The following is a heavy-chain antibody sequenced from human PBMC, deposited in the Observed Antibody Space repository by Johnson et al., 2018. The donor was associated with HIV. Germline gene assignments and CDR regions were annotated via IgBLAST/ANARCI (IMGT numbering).Heavy chain of an antibody. Sequence: EQLVESGGGVVQPGRSLRLSCAASGFTFSSYAMSWVRQAPGKGLEWVSAISGSGGSTYYADYVKGRFTISRDNSKNTLYLQMNSLRAEDTAVYYCAKTFPLTAAGFPLNAFDIWGQGTMVTVSS. CDR1: GFTFSSYA. V-gene: IGHV3-23*04. CDR2: ISGSGGST. CDR3: AKTFPLTAAGFPLNAFDI. J-gene: IGHJ3*02. D-gene: IGHD6-13*01.